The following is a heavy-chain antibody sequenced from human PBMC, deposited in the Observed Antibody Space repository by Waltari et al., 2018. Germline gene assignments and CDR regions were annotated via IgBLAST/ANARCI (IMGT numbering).Heavy chain of an antibody. CDR1: GGSIRSRDYH. CDR2: IFYSGST. Sequence: QLQLQESGPGLVKPSETLSLTCTVPGGSIRSRDYHWGGIRQPPGKGLEWIGSIFYSGSTYYNPSLKSRVTISVDTSKNQFSLKLTSVTAADTAVYYCARQGYASGWTPYWGQGALVTVSS. J-gene: IGHJ4*02. V-gene: IGHV4-39*01. D-gene: IGHD6-19*01. CDR3: ARQGYASGWTPY.